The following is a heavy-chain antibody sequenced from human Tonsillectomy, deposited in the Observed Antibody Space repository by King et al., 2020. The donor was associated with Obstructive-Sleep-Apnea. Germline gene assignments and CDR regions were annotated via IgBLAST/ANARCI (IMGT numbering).Heavy chain of an antibody. Sequence: QVQLVESGGGLVQPGRSLRLSCAASGFIFTGHVMHWVRQTPGKGLEWVAVISNDGSTIYFADSVKGRFTISRDNSKNTLFLQMNSLRTECTALYYCARGGCYSGCYGDFDYWGQGTLVTVSS. CDR2: ISNDGSTI. CDR1: GFIFTGHV. D-gene: IGHD5-12*01. CDR3: ARGGCYSGCYGDFDY. J-gene: IGHJ4*02. V-gene: IGHV3-30*05.